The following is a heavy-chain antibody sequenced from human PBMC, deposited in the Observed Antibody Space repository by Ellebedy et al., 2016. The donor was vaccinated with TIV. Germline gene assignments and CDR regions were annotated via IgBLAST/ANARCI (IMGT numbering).Heavy chain of an antibody. D-gene: IGHD4-23*01. Sequence: GGSLRLXXAASGFTFTNAWMNWVRQAPGKGLDWVGRIKTNSEGGRTDYAAPVKGRFSISRDDSKNTLYLQMDSLRTEDTAVYYCTTGSVEGYWGQGTLVTVSS. V-gene: IGHV3-15*07. CDR2: IKTNSEGGRT. CDR1: GFTFTNAW. J-gene: IGHJ4*02. CDR3: TTGSVEGY.